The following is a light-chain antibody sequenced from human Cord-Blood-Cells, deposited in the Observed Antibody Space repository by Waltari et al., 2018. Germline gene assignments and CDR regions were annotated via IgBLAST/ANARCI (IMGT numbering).Light chain of an antibody. CDR3: CSYAGSSTSWV. V-gene: IGLV2-23*01. CDR2: EGS. Sequence: QSALTQPASVCGSTGQSHTISCTGPSSDVGSYNLVSWYQQHPGKAPKLMIYEGSKRPSGVSNRFSGSKSGNTASLTISGLQAEDEADYYCCSYAGSSTSWVFGGGTKLTVL. J-gene: IGLJ3*02. CDR1: SSDVGSYNL.